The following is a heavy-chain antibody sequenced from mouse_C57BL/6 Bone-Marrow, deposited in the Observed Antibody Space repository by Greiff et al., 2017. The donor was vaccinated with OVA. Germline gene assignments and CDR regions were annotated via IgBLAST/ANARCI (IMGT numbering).Heavy chain of an antibody. CDR3: AREGWDAYYAMDY. J-gene: IGHJ4*01. V-gene: IGHV1-63*01. CDR2: IYPGGGYT. D-gene: IGHD3-3*01. Sequence: QVQLKQSGAELVRPGTSVKMSCKASGYTFTNYWIGWAKQRPGHGLEWIGDIYPGGGYTNYNEKFKGKATLTADKSSSTAYMQCSSLTSEDSAIYYCAREGWDAYYAMDYWGQGTSVTVSS. CDR1: GYTFTNYW.